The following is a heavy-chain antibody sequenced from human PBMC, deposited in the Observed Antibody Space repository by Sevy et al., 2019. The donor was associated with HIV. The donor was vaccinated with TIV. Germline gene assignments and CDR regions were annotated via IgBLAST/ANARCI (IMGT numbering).Heavy chain of an antibody. V-gene: IGHV4-4*07. CDR1: GGTISSYY. J-gene: IGHJ4*02. Sequence: SETLSLTCTVSGGTISSYYWSWIRQPAGKGLEWIGRTYTSGSTNYNPSLKSRVTMSVDTSKNQFSLKLSSVTAADTAVYYCARDFITMVRGVKGVYFDFWGQRTLVTVSS. CDR3: ARDFITMVRGVKGVYFDF. CDR2: TYTSGST. D-gene: IGHD3-10*01.